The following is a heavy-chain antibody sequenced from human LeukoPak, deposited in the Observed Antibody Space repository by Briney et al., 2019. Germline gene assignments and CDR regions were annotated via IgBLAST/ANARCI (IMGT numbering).Heavy chain of an antibody. J-gene: IGHJ4*02. Sequence: PGGSLRLSCAASGFTFSRYWMHWVRQAPGKGLVWVSRINSDGSSTSYADSVKGRFTISRDNAKNTLYLQMNRLRAEDTAVYYCAAKKAGWYYFNYWGQGTLVTVSS. CDR3: AAKKAGWYYFNY. CDR2: INSDGSST. CDR1: GFTFSRYW. D-gene: IGHD6-19*01. V-gene: IGHV3-74*01.